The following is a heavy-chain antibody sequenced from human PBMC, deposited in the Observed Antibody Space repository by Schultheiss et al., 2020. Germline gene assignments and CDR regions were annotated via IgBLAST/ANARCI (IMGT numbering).Heavy chain of an antibody. CDR3: ARIQAGSYGSWYYYYGMDV. CDR2: IYWNDDK. V-gene: IGHV2-5*01. Sequence: SGPTLVKPTQTLTLTCTFSGFSLSASGVGLGWIRQPPGKALEWLALIYWNDDKRYSPSLKSRLTVTKDTSKNQVVLTMTNMDPVDTATYYCARIQAGSYGSWYYYYGMDVWGKGTT. J-gene: IGHJ6*04. CDR1: GFSLSASGVG. D-gene: IGHD5-18*01.